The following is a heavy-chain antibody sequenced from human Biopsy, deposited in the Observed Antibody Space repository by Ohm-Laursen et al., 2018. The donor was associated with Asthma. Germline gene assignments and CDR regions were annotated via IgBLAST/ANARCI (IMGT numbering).Heavy chain of an antibody. CDR1: GGSISSFY. CDR3: VRAVRNEQWLAPFDY. J-gene: IGHJ4*02. Sequence: SDTLSLTCSVYGGSISSFYWSWIRQSPEKGLEWMGYVYWTGSTNYNPSLKSRITMSVDTSKNRMFLELTSVTAADTAIYYCVRAVRNEQWLAPFDYWSQGKPVTVSS. CDR2: VYWTGST. D-gene: IGHD6-19*01. V-gene: IGHV4-59*07.